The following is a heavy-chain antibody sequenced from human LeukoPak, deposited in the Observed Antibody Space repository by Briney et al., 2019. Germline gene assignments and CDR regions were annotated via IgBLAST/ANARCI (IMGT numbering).Heavy chain of an antibody. CDR3: AKVPYDFWSGYYYYFDY. CDR1: GFTFSSYA. V-gene: IGHV3-23*01. CDR2: ISGSGGST. D-gene: IGHD3-3*01. Sequence: PGGSLRLSCAASGFTFSSYAMSWVRQAPGKGLEWVSAISGSGGSTYYADSVKGRFTISRDNSKNTLYLQMNSLRAEDTAVYYCAKVPYDFWSGYYYYFDYWGQGTLVSVSS. J-gene: IGHJ4*02.